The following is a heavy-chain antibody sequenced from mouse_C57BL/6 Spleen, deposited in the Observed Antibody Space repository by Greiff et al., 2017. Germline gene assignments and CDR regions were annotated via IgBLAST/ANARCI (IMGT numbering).Heavy chain of an antibody. CDR3: ARDGNYLYYFDY. D-gene: IGHD2-1*01. J-gene: IGHJ2*01. Sequence: ATFTADTSSNTAYMQLSSLTTEDSAIYYCARDGNYLYYFDYWGQGTTLTVSS. V-gene: IGHV1-9*01.